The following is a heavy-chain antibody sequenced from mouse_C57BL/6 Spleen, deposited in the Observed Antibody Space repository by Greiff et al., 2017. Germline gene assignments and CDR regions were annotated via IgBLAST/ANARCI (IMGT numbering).Heavy chain of an antibody. CDR1: GYTFTSYW. D-gene: IGHD2-1*01. CDR3: AREGFYGNFFAY. V-gene: IGHV1-55*01. Sequence: QVQLQQSGAELVKPGASVKMSCKASGYTFTSYWITWVKQRPGQGLEWIGDIYPGSGSTNYNEKFKSKATLTVDTSSSTAYMQLSSLTSEDSAVYYCAREGFYGNFFAYWGKGTLVTVSA. CDR2: IYPGSGST. J-gene: IGHJ3*01.